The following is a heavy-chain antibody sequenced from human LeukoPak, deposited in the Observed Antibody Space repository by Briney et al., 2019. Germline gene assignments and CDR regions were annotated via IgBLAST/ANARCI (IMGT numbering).Heavy chain of an antibody. CDR3: ARDRCSSTSCYLFYMDV. J-gene: IGHJ6*03. D-gene: IGHD2-2*01. CDR2: IYYSGST. CDR1: GGSISSSSYY. V-gene: IGHV4-39*07. Sequence: SETLSLTCTVSGGSISSSSYYWGWIRQPPGKGLEWIGSIYYSGSTYYNPSLKSRVTMSVGTSKNQFSLKLSSVTAADTAVYYCARDRCSSTSCYLFYMDVWGKGTTVTVSS.